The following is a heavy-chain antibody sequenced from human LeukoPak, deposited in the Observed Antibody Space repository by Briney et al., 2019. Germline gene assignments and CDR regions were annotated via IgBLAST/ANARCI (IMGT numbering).Heavy chain of an antibody. V-gene: IGHV3-15*05. CDR3: TTDHDYTKGFDP. Sequence: GGSLRLSCTASRFSGLTFSNAWMYWVRQAPGKGLEWVGRLKSKVDGGAVDYAAPVRGRFTISRDDSKDTVYLQMNTLKTEDTAVYYCTTDHDYTKGFDPWGQGTLVIVSS. J-gene: IGHJ5*02. CDR1: RFSGLTFSNAW. D-gene: IGHD4-11*01. CDR2: LKSKVDGGAV.